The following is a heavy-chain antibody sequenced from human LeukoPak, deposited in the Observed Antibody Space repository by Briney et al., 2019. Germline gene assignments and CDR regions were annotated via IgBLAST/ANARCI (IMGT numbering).Heavy chain of an antibody. J-gene: IGHJ4*02. V-gene: IGHV3-53*01. CDR1: GFTVSSNY. CDR3: ARDELKGRFLH. CDR2: IYSGGSGGDT. Sequence: GGSLRLSCAASGFTVSSNYMFWVRQPPGKGLEWVSVIYSGGSGGDTYYADSVKGRFTISRDNSKNTLYLQMNSLRAEDTAVYYCARDELKGRFLHWGLGTLVTVSS. D-gene: IGHD3-3*01.